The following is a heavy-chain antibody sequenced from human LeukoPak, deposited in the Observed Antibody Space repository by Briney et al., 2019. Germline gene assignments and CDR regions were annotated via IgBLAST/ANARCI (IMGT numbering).Heavy chain of an antibody. Sequence: ASVKVSCKASGYTFTSYDINWVRQATGQGLEWMGWMNPNSGNTGYAQKFQGRVTMARNTSISTAYMELSSLRSEDTAVYYCASVSDDSSGYYLDNWFDPWGQGTLVTVS. CDR1: GYTFTSYD. CDR3: ASVSDDSSGYYLDNWFDP. J-gene: IGHJ5*02. V-gene: IGHV1-8*01. D-gene: IGHD3-22*01. CDR2: MNPNSGNT.